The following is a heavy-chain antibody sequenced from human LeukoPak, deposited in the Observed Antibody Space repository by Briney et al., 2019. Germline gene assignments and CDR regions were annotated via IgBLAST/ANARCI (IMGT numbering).Heavy chain of an antibody. CDR2: IIPILGIA. D-gene: IGHD1-26*01. CDR1: GGTFSSYA. J-gene: IGHJ4*02. V-gene: IGHV1-69*04. Sequence: EASVKVSCKASGGTFSSYAISWVRQAPGQGLEWMGRIIPILGIANYAQKFQGGVTITADKSTSTAYMELSSLRSEDTAVYYCARWVYSGSYTEYFDYWGQGTLVTVSS. CDR3: ARWVYSGSYTEYFDY.